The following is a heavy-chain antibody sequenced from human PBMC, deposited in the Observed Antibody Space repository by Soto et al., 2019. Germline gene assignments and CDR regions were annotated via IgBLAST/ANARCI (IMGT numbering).Heavy chain of an antibody. CDR1: GLTFSIYV. Sequence: GGSLRLSCAASGLTFSIYVMSWVRQAPGKGLEWVSTISGSGDSTYYADSVKGRFTISRDNSKNTLFLQMSSLRAEDTAVYYCAKHRGTWSGNAFDIWGQGTMVTVSS. CDR2: ISGSGDST. D-gene: IGHD6-13*01. V-gene: IGHV3-23*01. CDR3: AKHRGTWSGNAFDI. J-gene: IGHJ3*02.